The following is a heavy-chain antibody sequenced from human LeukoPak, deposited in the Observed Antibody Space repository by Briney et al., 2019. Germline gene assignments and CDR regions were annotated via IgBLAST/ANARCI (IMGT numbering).Heavy chain of an antibody. D-gene: IGHD3-22*01. J-gene: IGHJ4*02. Sequence: ASVKVSCKASGYTFTSNGISWVRQAPGQGLEWMGWISAYNGNTNYEQKLQGRVTMTTDTSTSTAYMELRSLRSDDTAVYYCARVPYYYDSSGYRNPIDYWGQGTLVTVSS. CDR3: ARVPYYYDSSGYRNPIDY. CDR2: ISAYNGNT. V-gene: IGHV1-18*01. CDR1: GYTFTSNG.